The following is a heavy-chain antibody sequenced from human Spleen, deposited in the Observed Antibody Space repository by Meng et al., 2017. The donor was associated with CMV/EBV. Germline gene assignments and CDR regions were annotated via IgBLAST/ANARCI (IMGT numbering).Heavy chain of an antibody. CDR3: AKRPYWDNIGPFDY. J-gene: IGHJ4*02. Sequence: GESLKISCAASGFTFSSYAMSWVRQAPGKGLEWVSSISGGGGNAYYADSVKGRFTISRDNSKNTLYLEMNSLRAEDTALYYCAKRPYWDNIGPFDYWGQGTLVTVSS. V-gene: IGHV3-23*01. D-gene: IGHD3-22*01. CDR1: GFTFSSYA. CDR2: ISGGGGNA.